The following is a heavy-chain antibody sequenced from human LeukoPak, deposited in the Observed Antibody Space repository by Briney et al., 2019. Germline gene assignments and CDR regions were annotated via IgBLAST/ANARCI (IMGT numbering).Heavy chain of an antibody. Sequence: SVKVSCKASGYTFTGYYMHWVRQAPGQGLEWMGGIIPIFGTANYAQKFQGRVTITADKSTSTAYMELSSLRSEDTAVYYCATYSGSYRYYYYYMDVWGKGTTVTVSS. D-gene: IGHD3-10*01. CDR3: ATYSGSYRYYYYYMDV. V-gene: IGHV1-69*06. J-gene: IGHJ6*03. CDR2: IIPIFGTA. CDR1: GYTFTGYY.